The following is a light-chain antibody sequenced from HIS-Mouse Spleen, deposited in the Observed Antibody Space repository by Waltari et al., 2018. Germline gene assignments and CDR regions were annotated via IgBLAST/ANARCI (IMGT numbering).Light chain of an antibody. CDR1: SPNIRAGYD. CDR2: GNS. Sequence: QSVLTQPPSVSGAPGQRVTIPCPGSSPNIRAGYDVHWYQQLPGTAPKLLIYGNSNRPSGVPDRFSGSKSGTSASLAITGLQAEDEADYYCQSYDSSLSWVFGGGTKLTVL. CDR3: QSYDSSLSWV. V-gene: IGLV1-40*01. J-gene: IGLJ3*02.